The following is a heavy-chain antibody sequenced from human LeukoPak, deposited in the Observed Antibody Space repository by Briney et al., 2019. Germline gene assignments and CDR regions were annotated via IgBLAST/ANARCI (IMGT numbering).Heavy chain of an antibody. CDR2: ISYDGSSQ. J-gene: IGHJ4*02. CDR3: AKRSYGSGSYYNPL. V-gene: IGHV3-30-3*02. D-gene: IGHD3-10*01. CDR1: GFTFSDYA. Sequence: GGSLRLSCAASGFTFSDYAIHWVRQAPGKGLEWVSAISYDGSSQYYADSVKGRLTNSRDNSKNTLYLQMNSLRAEDTAVYYCAKRSYGSGSYYNPLWGQGTLVTVSS.